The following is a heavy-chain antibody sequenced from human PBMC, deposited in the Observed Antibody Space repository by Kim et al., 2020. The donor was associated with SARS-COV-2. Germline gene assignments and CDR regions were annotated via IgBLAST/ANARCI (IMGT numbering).Heavy chain of an antibody. J-gene: IGHJ6*02. CDR2: ISFDGSEK. Sequence: GGSLRLSCEVSGFTFRNYAMHWVRQAPGKGLEWVAIISFDGSEKQYADPVKGRFTISRDDSKNTLYLEMDSLRVEDTAVYHCVKERYGRVSSEVGMDVRGRGTTVAVSS. V-gene: IGHV3-30*18. D-gene: IGHD2-15*01. CDR1: GFTFRNYA. CDR3: VKERYGRVSSEVGMDV.